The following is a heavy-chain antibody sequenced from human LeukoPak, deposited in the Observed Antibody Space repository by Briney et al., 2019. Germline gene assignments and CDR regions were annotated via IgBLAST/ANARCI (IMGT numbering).Heavy chain of an antibody. CDR2: ISYDENNK. CDR3: ARVVDTAMVLPDY. J-gene: IGHJ4*02. CDR1: GFLFNTYA. Sequence: AGGSLRLSCATSGFLFNTYALHWVRQAPGRGLEWLAVISYDENNKYYADSVKGRFTISRDNSKNTLFLQMNSLRAEDTAVYYCARVVDTAMVLPDYWGQGTLVIVSS. D-gene: IGHD5-18*01. V-gene: IGHV3-30*04.